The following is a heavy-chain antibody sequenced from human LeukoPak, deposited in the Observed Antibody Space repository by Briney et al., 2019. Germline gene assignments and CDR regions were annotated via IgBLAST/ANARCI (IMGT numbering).Heavy chain of an antibody. V-gene: IGHV3-7*03. Sequence: PGGSLRLSCAASGFTFGSYWMSWVRQAPGKGLEWVANIKQDGSEKYYVDSVKGRFTISRDNAKNSLYLQMNSLRAEDTAVYYCASQFRRLWFGELLIWGQGTLVTVSS. D-gene: IGHD3-10*01. CDR2: IKQDGSEK. J-gene: IGHJ4*02. CDR3: ASQFRRLWFGELLI. CDR1: GFTFGSYW.